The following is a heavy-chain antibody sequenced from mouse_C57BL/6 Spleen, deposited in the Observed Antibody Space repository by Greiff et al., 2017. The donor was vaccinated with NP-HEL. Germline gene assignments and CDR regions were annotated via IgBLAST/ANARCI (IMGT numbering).Heavy chain of an antibody. Sequence: EVQLQQSGPELVKPGASVKISCKASGYTFTDYYMNWVKQSHGKSLEWIGDINPKNGGTSYNQKLKGKATLTVDKSTSTAYMELRSLTSDNSADYYSTYYTGIGPSWYFDVWGTGTTVTVSS. CDR3: TYYTGIGPSWYFDV. V-gene: IGHV1-26*01. CDR1: GYTFTDYY. J-gene: IGHJ1*03. CDR2: INPKNGGT. D-gene: IGHD1-1*01.